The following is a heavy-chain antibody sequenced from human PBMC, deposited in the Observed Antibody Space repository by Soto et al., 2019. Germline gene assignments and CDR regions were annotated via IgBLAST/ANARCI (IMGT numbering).Heavy chain of an antibody. Sequence: SQTLSLTCAIPGDSVSSNSAAWNWIRQSPSRGLEWLGRTYYRSRWYYDYAVSVKSRITINPDTSKNQFSLHLNSVSPEDTAVYYCARDGGTGDDFWDYWGQGTLVTVSS. CDR2: TYYRSRWYY. V-gene: IGHV6-1*01. CDR3: ARDGGTGDDFWDY. D-gene: IGHD3-3*01. J-gene: IGHJ4*02. CDR1: GDSVSSNSAA.